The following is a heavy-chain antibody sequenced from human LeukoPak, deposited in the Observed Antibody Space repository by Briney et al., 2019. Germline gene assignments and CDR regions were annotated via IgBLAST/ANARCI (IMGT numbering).Heavy chain of an antibody. Sequence: GGSLRLSCAASGFTLRGYGMHWVRQAPGKGLEWVAFIRYDGSDKSYADSVKGRFTISRDDSENTLYLQINSLRVEDTAVYYCAKDTPTTGYHLDSWGQGTLVTVSS. D-gene: IGHD1-1*01. CDR3: AKDTPTTGYHLDS. CDR1: GFTLRGYG. V-gene: IGHV3-30*02. J-gene: IGHJ4*02. CDR2: IRYDGSDK.